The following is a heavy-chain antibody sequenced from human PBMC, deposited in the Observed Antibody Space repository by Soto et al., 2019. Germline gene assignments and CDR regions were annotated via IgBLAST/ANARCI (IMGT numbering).Heavy chain of an antibody. V-gene: IGHV1-69*01. CDR1: GGTFSSYA. Sequence: ASVKVSCKASGGTFSSYAISWVRQAHGQGLEWMGGIIPIFGTANYAQKFQGRVTMTADESTSTAYMELSSLRSEDTGVYYCASNSSGWRLDYWGQGTLVTVSS. J-gene: IGHJ4*02. CDR2: IIPIFGTA. CDR3: ASNSSGWRLDY. D-gene: IGHD6-19*01.